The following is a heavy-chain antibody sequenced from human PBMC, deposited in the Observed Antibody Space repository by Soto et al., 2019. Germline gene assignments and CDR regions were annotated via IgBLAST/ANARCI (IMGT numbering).Heavy chain of an antibody. CDR3: AKDISGCPGDY. J-gene: IGHJ4*02. D-gene: IGHD6-19*01. CDR2: ISYDGSNK. CDR1: GFTFSSYG. V-gene: IGHV3-30*18. Sequence: QVQLVESGGGVVQPGRSLRLSCAASGFTFSSYGMHWVRQAPGKGLEWVAVISYDGSNKYYADSVKGRFTISRDNSKNTLYLQMNSLGAEDTAVYYCAKDISGCPGDYWGQGTLVTVSS.